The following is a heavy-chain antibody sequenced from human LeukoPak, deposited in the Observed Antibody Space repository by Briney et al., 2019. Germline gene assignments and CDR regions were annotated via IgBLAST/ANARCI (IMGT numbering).Heavy chain of an antibody. V-gene: IGHV4-59*08. J-gene: IGHJ4*02. CDR1: GDSISSYY. D-gene: IGHD1-26*01. CDR3: ARQPYTIGAYYFDY. Sequence: PPETLSLTCIVSGDSISSYYWSWIRHPPQKGLEWIGYIFHSGNTNYNPSLKSRVTMSIDTSKHQFSLRLSSVTAADTAVYYCARQPYTIGAYYFDYWGPGTLVSVSS. CDR2: IFHSGNT.